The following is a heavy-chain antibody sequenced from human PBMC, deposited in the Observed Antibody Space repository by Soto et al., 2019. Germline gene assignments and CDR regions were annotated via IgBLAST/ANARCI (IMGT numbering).Heavy chain of an antibody. CDR3: ARVGAGDIVDLGVAYPEGNLWSRDY. CDR2: IKQDGSEK. V-gene: IGHV3-7*01. J-gene: IGHJ4*02. Sequence: GGSLRLSCAASGFTFSSYWMSWVRQAPGKGLEWVANIKQDGSEKYYVDSVKGRFTISRDNAKNSLYLQMNSLRAEDTAVYYCARVGAGDIVDLGVAYPEGNLWSRDYWGQGTLVTVSS. D-gene: IGHD2-15*01. CDR1: GFTFSSYW.